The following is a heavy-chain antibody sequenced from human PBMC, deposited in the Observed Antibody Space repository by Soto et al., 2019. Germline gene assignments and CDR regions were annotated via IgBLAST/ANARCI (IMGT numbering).Heavy chain of an antibody. D-gene: IGHD4-17*01. J-gene: IGHJ4*02. CDR1: GGSIRDYF. V-gene: IGHV4-59*01. CDR3: ARVCGDDFGDSRGFDY. Sequence: QVQLQESGPGLVKPSETLSLTCTVSGGSIRDYFWTWIRQPPGKCLEWIGYIYYSGRTNYNPSLKSRVSIPVDTSTYHFSLPLRSLTAADTAVYYCARVCGDDFGDSRGFDYCDQGTLVTVSS. CDR2: IYYSGRT.